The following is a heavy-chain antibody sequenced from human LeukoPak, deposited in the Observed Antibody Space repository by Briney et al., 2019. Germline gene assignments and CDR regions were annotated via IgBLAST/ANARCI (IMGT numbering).Heavy chain of an antibody. CDR1: GFTFSSYA. J-gene: IGHJ4*02. V-gene: IGHV3-23*01. CDR2: ICSSADST. Sequence: PGGSLRLSCEASGFTFSSYAMSWVRQAPGKGLAWVSVICSSADSTYYADSVKGRFTISRDNSKNTLYLQMIGLRAEDTAIYFCAKYYYDSSGYYDAAPLDSWGQGTLVTVFS. CDR3: AKYYYDSSGYYDAAPLDS. D-gene: IGHD3-22*01.